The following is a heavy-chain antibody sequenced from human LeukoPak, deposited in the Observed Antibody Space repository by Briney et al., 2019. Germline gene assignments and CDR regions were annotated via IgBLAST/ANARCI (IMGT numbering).Heavy chain of an antibody. J-gene: IGHJ4*02. CDR3: ARVGDYYDSSGYPRYYFDY. Sequence: PWETLSLTCTVSGGSISSYYWSWIRQPPGKGLEWIGYIYYSGSTNYNPSLKSRVTISVDTSKNQFSLKLSSVTAADTAVYYCARVGDYYDSSGYPRYYFDYWGQGTLVTVSS. V-gene: IGHV4-59*01. CDR2: IYYSGST. CDR1: GGSISSYY. D-gene: IGHD3-22*01.